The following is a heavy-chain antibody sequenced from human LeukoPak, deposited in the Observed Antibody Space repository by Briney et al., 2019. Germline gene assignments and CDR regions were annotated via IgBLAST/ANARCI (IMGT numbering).Heavy chain of an antibody. CDR1: GFTFSSYS. D-gene: IGHD3-3*01. V-gene: IGHV3-48*04. J-gene: IGHJ6*03. Sequence: GGSLRLSCAASGFTFSSYSMNWVRQAPGKGLEWVSYISSSSSTIYYADSVKGRFTISRDNAKNSLYLQMNSLRAEDTAVYYCARDRSGVVIRGSYYYYYYMDVWGKGTTVTVSS. CDR2: ISSSSSTI. CDR3: ARDRSGVVIRGSYYYYYYMDV.